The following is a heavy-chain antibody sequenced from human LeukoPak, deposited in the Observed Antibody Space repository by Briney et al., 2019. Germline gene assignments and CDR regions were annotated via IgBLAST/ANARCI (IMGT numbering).Heavy chain of an antibody. CDR3: ARGLQETVAWLKEFSVFDI. CDR2: ISDSGINT. CDR1: GFNFWGTG. D-gene: IGHD5-24*01. J-gene: IGHJ3*02. Sequence: GGSLRLSCAVSGFNFWGTGMSWVRQAPGKGLEWVSVISDSGINTDYADSVKGLFTISRDNSKNTLYVQMNSLRVEEKAVYYCARGLQETVAWLKEFSVFDIWGQGTMVTVSS. V-gene: IGHV3-23*01.